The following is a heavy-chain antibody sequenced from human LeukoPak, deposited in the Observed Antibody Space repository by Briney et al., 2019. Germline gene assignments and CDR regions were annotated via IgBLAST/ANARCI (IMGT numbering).Heavy chain of an antibody. V-gene: IGHV1-46*03. J-gene: IGHJ4*02. CDR1: GYTFTGYY. D-gene: IGHD2-15*01. Sequence: GASVKVSCKASGYTFTGYYMHWVRQAPGQGLEWMGIINPSGGSTSYAQKFQGRVTMTRDTSTSTVYMELSSLRSEDTAVYYCARDNFGYCSGSSCYVNLLGYWGQGTLVTVSS. CDR2: INPSGGST. CDR3: ARDNFGYCSGSSCYVNLLGY.